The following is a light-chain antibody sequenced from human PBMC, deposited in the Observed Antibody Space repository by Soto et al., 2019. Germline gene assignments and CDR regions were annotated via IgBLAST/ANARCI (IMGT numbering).Light chain of an antibody. V-gene: IGLV1-40*01. CDR1: SSNIGAGYD. Sequence: QSVLTQPPSVSGAPRQRVTISCTGSSSNIGAGYDVHWYQQLPGTAPKLLIYVNSNRPSGVPDRFSGYKSGTSASLAITGLQAEDEADYYCQSYDSSLSVVFGGGTKVTVL. J-gene: IGLJ2*01. CDR2: VNS. CDR3: QSYDSSLSVV.